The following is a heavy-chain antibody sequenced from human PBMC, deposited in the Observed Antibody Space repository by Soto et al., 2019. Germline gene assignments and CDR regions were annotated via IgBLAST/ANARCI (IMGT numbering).Heavy chain of an antibody. CDR2: IYYSGST. CDR3: ARGANRLRYFDWLLYH. Sequence: KPSDTLSLTYTVARGSISSYYRSLIRQPQGKRLEWIEYIYYSGSTNYTPSLKSRVTISVDTSKNQFSLKLSSVTAADTAVYYCARGANRLRYFDWLLYHWGQGTLVTVSS. CDR1: RGSISSYY. V-gene: IGHV4-59*07. D-gene: IGHD3-9*01. J-gene: IGHJ4*02.